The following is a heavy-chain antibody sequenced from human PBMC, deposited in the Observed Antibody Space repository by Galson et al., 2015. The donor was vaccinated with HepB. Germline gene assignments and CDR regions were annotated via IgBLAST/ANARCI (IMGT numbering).Heavy chain of an antibody. V-gene: IGHV1-18*04. D-gene: IGHD6-13*01. Sequence: SVKVSCKASGYTFTSYGISWVRQAPGQGLEWMGWISAYNGNTNYAQKLQGRVTMTTDTSTSTAYMELRSLRSDDTAVYYCARSPFIAAAGTGPGGYWGQGTLVTVSS. CDR2: ISAYNGNT. CDR3: ARSPFIAAAGTGPGGY. CDR1: GYTFTSYG. J-gene: IGHJ4*02.